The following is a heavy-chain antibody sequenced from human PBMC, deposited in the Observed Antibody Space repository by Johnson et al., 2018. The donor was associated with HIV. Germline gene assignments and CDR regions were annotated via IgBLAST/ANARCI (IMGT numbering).Heavy chain of an antibody. J-gene: IGHJ3*02. CDR1: GFTFSSYG. CDR3: ARNSRAFDI. V-gene: IGHV3-30*03. CDR2: ISYDGSSK. Sequence: QVQLVESGGGLVKPGGSLRLSCAASGFTFSSYGMDWVRQVPGKGLEWVAAISYDGSSKYYADSVKGRFTISRDNSKNTLYLQMNSLRAEDTAVYYCARNSRAFDIWGQGTMVTVSS. D-gene: IGHD2-21*01.